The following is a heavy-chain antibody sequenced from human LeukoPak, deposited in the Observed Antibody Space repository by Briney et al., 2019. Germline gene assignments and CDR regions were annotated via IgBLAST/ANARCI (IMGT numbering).Heavy chain of an antibody. V-gene: IGHV1-69*06. CDR3: ARGPSITMVRGGQWYYYMDV. CDR2: IIPIFGTA. Sequence: GASVKVSCKASGGTFSGYAISWVRQAPGQGLEWMGGIIPIFGTANYAQKFQGRVTITADKSTSTAYMELSSLRSEDTAVYYCARGPSITMVRGGQWYYYMDVWGKGTTVNISS. J-gene: IGHJ6*03. D-gene: IGHD3-10*01. CDR1: GGTFSGYA.